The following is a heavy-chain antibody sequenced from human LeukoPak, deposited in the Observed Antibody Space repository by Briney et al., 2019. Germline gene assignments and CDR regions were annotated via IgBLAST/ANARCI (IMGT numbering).Heavy chain of an antibody. CDR1: GFTFSSYE. V-gene: IGHV3-48*03. D-gene: IGHD3-22*01. Sequence: PGGSLRLSCAASGFTFSSYEMNWVRQAPGKGLEWVSYISSSGSTIYYADSVKGRFTISRDNSKNSLYLQMNSLRTEDTALYYCAKDIAILSGYYHDSSGLPFDYWGQGTLVTVSS. CDR2: ISSSGSTI. CDR3: AKDIAILSGYYHDSSGLPFDY. J-gene: IGHJ4*02.